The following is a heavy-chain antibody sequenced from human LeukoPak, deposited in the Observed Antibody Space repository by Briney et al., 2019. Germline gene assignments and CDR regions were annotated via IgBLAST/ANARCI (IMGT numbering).Heavy chain of an antibody. J-gene: IGHJ4*02. V-gene: IGHV3-13*01. D-gene: IGHD6-13*01. CDR2: IGIRGDT. CDR3: ARGGIKGSGIDDFDY. CDR1: GFTFIDYD. Sequence: GGSLRLSCAASGFTFIDYDMHWVRQVIGKGLEWVSAIGIRGDTHYSGSVKGRFTISRENAESSLYLQMNSLRAEGTAVYYCARGGIKGSGIDDFDYWGQGPLVTVSS.